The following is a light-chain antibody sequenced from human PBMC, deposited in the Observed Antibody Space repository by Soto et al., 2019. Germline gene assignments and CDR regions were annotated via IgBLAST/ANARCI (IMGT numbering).Light chain of an antibody. CDR2: GAS. CDR1: QSVSSSY. J-gene: IGKJ1*01. CDR3: QQYGSSPRT. Sequence: EIVLTQSPGTLSLSPGERATLSCRASQSVSSSYLAWYQQKPGQAPRLLIYGASSRATGIPDRFSGSGSGTDFTLTISRQEPEDVAVYFCQQYGSSPRTFGQGTKVEIK. V-gene: IGKV3-20*01.